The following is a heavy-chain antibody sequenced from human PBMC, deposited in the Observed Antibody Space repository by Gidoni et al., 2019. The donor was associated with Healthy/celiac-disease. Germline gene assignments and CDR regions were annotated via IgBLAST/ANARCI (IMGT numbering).Heavy chain of an antibody. V-gene: IGHV3-21*01. D-gene: IGHD2-8*01. J-gene: IGHJ6*02. CDR3: ARKKGYCTNGVCHYYYYGMDV. CDR2: ISSSSSYI. CDR1: GFTFSSYS. Sequence: EVQLVESGGGLVKPGGSLRLSCAASGFTFSSYSMNWVRQAPGKGLEWVSSISSSSSYIYYADSVKGRFTISRDNAKNSLYLQMNSLRAEDTAVYYCARKKGYCTNGVCHYYYYGMDVWGQGTTVTVSS.